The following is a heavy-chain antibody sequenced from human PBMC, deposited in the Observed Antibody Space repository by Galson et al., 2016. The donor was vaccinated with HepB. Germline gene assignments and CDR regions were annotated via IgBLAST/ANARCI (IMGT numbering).Heavy chain of an antibody. Sequence: SLRLSCAASGFSFSSHDMTWVRQAPGKGLEWVASISQSGVNIYYADSMKGRFTVSRDNAKNSMFLQMVSLRVEDTAVYYCARERRQGFSSRKLDRWGRGTLVTVSS. CDR1: GFSFSSHD. J-gene: IGHJ4*02. CDR3: ARERRQGFSSRKLDR. D-gene: IGHD2-2*01. V-gene: IGHV3-21*01. CDR2: ISQSGVNI.